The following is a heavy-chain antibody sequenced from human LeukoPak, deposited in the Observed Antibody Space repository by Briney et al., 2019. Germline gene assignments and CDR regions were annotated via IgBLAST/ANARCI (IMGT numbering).Heavy chain of an antibody. CDR2: INHSGST. D-gene: IGHD4-23*01. Sequence: SETLSLTCAVYGGSFSGYYWSWIRQPPGKGLEWIGEINHSGSTNYNPSLKSRVTISVDTSKNQFSLKLSSVTAADTAVYYCARLGTTVVTHYFGYWGQGTLVTVSS. V-gene: IGHV4-34*01. CDR3: ARLGTTVVTHYFGY. J-gene: IGHJ4*02. CDR1: GGSFSGYY.